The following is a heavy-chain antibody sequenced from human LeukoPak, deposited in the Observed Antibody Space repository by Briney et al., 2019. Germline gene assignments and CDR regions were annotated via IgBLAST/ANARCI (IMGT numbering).Heavy chain of an antibody. J-gene: IGHJ6*03. CDR2: INHSGST. Sequence: GSLRLSCAASGFTFSSYAMSWVRQPPGKGLEWIGEINHSGSTNYNSSLKSRVTISVDTSKNQFSLKLSSVTAADTAVYYCARGGGDSGGYYMDVWGKGTTVTVSS. CDR3: ARGGGDSGGYYMDV. D-gene: IGHD4-23*01. V-gene: IGHV4-34*01. CDR1: GFTFSSYA.